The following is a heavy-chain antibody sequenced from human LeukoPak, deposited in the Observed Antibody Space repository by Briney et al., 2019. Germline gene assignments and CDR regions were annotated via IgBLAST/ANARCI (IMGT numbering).Heavy chain of an antibody. CDR1: GGSFSSGSYY. CDR2: IYTSGST. Sequence: SETLSLTCAVYGGSFSSGSYYWSWIPQPAGKGLEWIGRIYTSGSTNYNPSLKSRVTISVETYKNQLSLKLSSVTDGDTAVYYCASPTADYWGQGTLVTVSS. V-gene: IGHV4-61*02. CDR3: ASPTADY. J-gene: IGHJ4*02. D-gene: IGHD4-11*01.